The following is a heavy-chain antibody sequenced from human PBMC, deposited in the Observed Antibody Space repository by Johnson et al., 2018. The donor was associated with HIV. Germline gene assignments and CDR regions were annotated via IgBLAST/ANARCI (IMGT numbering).Heavy chain of an antibody. CDR2: ISYDGSNK. Sequence: QMQLVESGGGVVQPGRSLRLSCAASGFTFSSYGMHWVRQAPGKGLEWVAVISYDGSNKYYADSVKGRFTISRDNSKNTLFLLMSSLRADDTAVYYCARVRRSGWFDNDAFDIWGQGTMVTVSS. CDR3: ARVRRSGWFDNDAFDI. J-gene: IGHJ3*02. V-gene: IGHV3-30*03. CDR1: GFTFSSYG. D-gene: IGHD6-19*01.